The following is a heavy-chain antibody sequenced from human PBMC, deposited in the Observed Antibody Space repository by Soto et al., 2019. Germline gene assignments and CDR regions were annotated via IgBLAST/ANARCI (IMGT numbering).Heavy chain of an antibody. Sequence: QVQLVQSGAEVKKPGSSVKVSCKASGGTFSNYAISWVRQAPGQGLEWMGGIVPTPATTNYAQKFQGRVTITADESTSTAYMDLSSLRSEDTAIYYCARVPYCSRNNCDSGVGMDVWGQGTTVTVSS. J-gene: IGHJ6*02. CDR2: IVPTPATT. D-gene: IGHD2-2*01. CDR1: GGTFSNYA. CDR3: ARVPYCSRNNCDSGVGMDV. V-gene: IGHV1-69*01.